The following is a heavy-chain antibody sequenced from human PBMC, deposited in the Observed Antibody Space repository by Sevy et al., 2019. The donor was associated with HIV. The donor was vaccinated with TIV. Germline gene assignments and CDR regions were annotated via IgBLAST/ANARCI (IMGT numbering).Heavy chain of an antibody. D-gene: IGHD3-22*01. Sequence: GGSLRLSCAASGFTFVTYAMNWVRQAPGKGLEWVSGVSGSGATTLYADSVKGRFSISRENSKNTLYLQINSLRAEDTAVYYCAKDVYDSSGYYHMGAFDIWGQGTMVTVSS. V-gene: IGHV3-23*01. CDR2: VSGSGATT. CDR3: AKDVYDSSGYYHMGAFDI. J-gene: IGHJ3*02. CDR1: GFTFVTYA.